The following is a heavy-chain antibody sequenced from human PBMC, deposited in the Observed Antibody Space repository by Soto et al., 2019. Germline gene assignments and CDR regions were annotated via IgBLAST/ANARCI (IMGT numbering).Heavy chain of an antibody. CDR1: GFTFTNYA. CDR2: ISYDGSTQ. Sequence: GGSLRLSCAASGFTFTNYAIHWVRQTPGKGLEWVAVISYDGSTQNYADSVKGRFTISRDDSKNTLYLQMNGLRPADTAVYYCAKDYRAGFFGGSGTFDYWGQGTLVTVSS. J-gene: IGHJ4*02. V-gene: IGHV3-30*18. D-gene: IGHD3-10*01. CDR3: AKDYRAGFFGGSGTFDY.